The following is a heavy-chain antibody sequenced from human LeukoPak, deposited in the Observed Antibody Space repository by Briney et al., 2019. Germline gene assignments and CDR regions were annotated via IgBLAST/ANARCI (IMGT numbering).Heavy chain of an antibody. CDR3: ARLYCSSTSCYTVGWFDP. CDR2: INHSGST. V-gene: IGHV4-34*01. J-gene: IGHJ5*02. D-gene: IGHD2-2*02. CDR1: GGSFSGYY. Sequence: SETLSLTCAVYGGSFSGYYWSWIRQPPGKGLEWIGEINHSGSTNYNPSLKSRVTISADTSKNQFSLKLSSVTAADTAVYYCARLYCSSTSCYTVGWFDPWGQGTLVTVSS.